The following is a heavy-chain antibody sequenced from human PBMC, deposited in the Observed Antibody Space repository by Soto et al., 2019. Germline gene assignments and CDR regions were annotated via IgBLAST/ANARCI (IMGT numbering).Heavy chain of an antibody. CDR3: AGWIQLQQYYYYGMDV. Sequence: PSETLSLTCAVHGGSFSGYYWDWIRQPPGKGLEWIGEVNHGGTSNYNPSLKSRAIISVDTSKNQFSLKLTSVTAEDTALYFCAGWIQLQQYYYYGMDVWGQGTTVS. CDR2: VNHGGTS. J-gene: IGHJ6*02. V-gene: IGHV4-34*01. CDR1: GGSFSGYY. D-gene: IGHD5-18*01.